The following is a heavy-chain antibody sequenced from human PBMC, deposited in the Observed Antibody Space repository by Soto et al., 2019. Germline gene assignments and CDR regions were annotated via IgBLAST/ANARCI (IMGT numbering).Heavy chain of an antibody. V-gene: IGHV5-51*03. D-gene: IGHD3-9*01. CDR2: IYPGDSDT. J-gene: IGHJ6*02. Sequence: GASVKVSCKASGYTFTSYWIGWVSQMPGKGLEWMGIIYPGDSDTRYSPSFQGQVTISADKSISTAYLQWSSLKASDTAMYYCAREGYDILSGYYKTYYYYGMDVWGQGTTVTVSS. CDR3: AREGYDILSGYYKTYYYYGMDV. CDR1: GYTFTSYW.